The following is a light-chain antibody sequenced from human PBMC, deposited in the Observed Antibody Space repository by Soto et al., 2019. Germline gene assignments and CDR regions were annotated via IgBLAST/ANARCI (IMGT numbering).Light chain of an antibody. J-gene: IGKJ1*01. CDR3: QQRSNWPVT. V-gene: IGKV3-11*01. Sequence: EIVLTQSPATLSLSPGKRATLSCRASQSVSTYLAWYQQKPGQAPRLLIYDASNRATGIPARFSGSGSGTDFTLTISSLEPEDFAVYYCQQRSNWPVTFGQGTKVEIK. CDR1: QSVSTY. CDR2: DAS.